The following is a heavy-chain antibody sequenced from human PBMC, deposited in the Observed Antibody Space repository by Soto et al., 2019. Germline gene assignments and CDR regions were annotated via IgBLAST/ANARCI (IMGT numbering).Heavy chain of an antibody. J-gene: IGHJ4*02. CDR1: GGSISSYY. D-gene: IGHD3-10*01. Sequence: SETLSLTCTVSGGSISSYYWSWIRQPPGKGLEWIGFIYYSGSTNYNPSLKSRVTISVDTSKNQFSLKLNSMTAADTAVYYCARHNYGSGSTYFDYWGQGTLVTV. CDR3: ARHNYGSGSTYFDY. V-gene: IGHV4-59*08. CDR2: IYYSGST.